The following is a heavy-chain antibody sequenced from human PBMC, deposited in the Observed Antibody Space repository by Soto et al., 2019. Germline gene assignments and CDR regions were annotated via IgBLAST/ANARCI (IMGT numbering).Heavy chain of an antibody. Sequence: HVQLQESGPGLVKPSETLSLTYIVSSGSIATYYWSWIRQPPGKGLEWIGFVSYTGNTNYNPSLKRLLNISVDTSKIQFSLKLTSVTAADTAVYYCAIHGHYGLAEYFQHWGQGTLITVSS. V-gene: IGHV4-59*08. J-gene: IGHJ1*01. CDR3: AIHGHYGLAEYFQH. D-gene: IGHD4-17*01. CDR2: VSYTGNT. CDR1: SGSIATYY.